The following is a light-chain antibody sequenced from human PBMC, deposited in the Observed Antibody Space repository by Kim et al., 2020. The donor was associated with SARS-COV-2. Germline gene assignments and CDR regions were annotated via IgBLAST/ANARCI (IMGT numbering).Light chain of an antibody. CDR1: QDISSS. CDR2: DAS. J-gene: IGKJ2*01. V-gene: IGKV1-33*01. Sequence: SASVGDRVTISCQASQDISSSLNWYQQRPGKAPKLLIFDASNLETGVPSRFSGRGSGTDFTFTISGLQPEDIATYYCQQFETVPYTFGQGTKLEI. CDR3: QQFETVPYT.